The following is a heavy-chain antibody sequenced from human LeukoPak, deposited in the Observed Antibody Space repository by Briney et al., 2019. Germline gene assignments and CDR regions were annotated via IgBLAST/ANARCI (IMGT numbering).Heavy chain of an antibody. CDR3: AKERGIAVAGELDY. Sequence: PEGSLRLSCAASGFTFSSYGMHWVRQAPGKGLEWVAVISYDGSNKYYADSVKGRFTISRDNSKNTLYLQMNSLRAEDTAVYYCAKERGIAVAGELDYWGQGTLVTVSS. CDR2: ISYDGSNK. J-gene: IGHJ4*02. D-gene: IGHD6-19*01. CDR1: GFTFSSYG. V-gene: IGHV3-30*18.